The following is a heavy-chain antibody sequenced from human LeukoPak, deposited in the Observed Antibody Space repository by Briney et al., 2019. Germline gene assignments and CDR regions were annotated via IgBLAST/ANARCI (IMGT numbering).Heavy chain of an antibody. CDR2: ISGSGGST. CDR3: AKIFEGGDYVWGSYRHFDY. D-gene: IGHD3-16*02. J-gene: IGHJ4*02. Sequence: GGSLRLSCAASGFTFSSYAMSWVRQAPGKGLEWVSAISGSGGSTYYADSVKGRFTISRDNSKNTLYLQMNSLRAEDTAVYYCAKIFEGGDYVWGSYRHFDYWGQGTLVTVSS. V-gene: IGHV3-23*01. CDR1: GFTFSSYA.